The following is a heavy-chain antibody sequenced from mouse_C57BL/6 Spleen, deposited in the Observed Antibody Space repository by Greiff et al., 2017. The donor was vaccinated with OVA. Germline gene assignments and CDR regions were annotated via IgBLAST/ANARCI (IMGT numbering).Heavy chain of an antibody. CDR3: TNYYGSSYNY. CDR2: IDPENGDT. CDR1: GFNIKDDY. J-gene: IGHJ2*01. Sequence: VQLKESGAELVRPGASVKLSCTASGFNIKDDYMHWVKQRPEQGLEWIGWIDPENGDTEYASKFQGKATITADTSSNTAYLQLSSLTSEDTAVYYCTNYYGSSYNYRGQGTTLTVSA. D-gene: IGHD1-1*01. V-gene: IGHV14-4*01.